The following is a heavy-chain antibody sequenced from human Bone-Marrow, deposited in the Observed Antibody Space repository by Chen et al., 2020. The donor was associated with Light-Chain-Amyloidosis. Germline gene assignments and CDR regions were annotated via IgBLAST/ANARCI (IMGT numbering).Heavy chain of an antibody. J-gene: IGHJ4*02. CDR2: LSYDGNSK. D-gene: IGHD6-6*01. CDR3: ARVSFERGGPARPPGDS. V-gene: IGHV3-30-3*01. Sequence: QVQLVESGGGVVQPGRSLRLSCAASGFNFSNSGLHWVRQTPGKGLEWVAVLSYDGNSKYYADSVKGRFTISRDSSKNTLYLQMNSLRAEDTAVYYCARVSFERGGPARPPGDSWGQGTLVTVSS. CDR1: GFNFSNSG.